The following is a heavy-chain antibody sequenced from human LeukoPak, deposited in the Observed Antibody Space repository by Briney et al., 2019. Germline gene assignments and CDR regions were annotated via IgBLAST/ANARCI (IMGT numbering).Heavy chain of an antibody. V-gene: IGHV3-53*01. Sequence: ETLSLTCAVYGVSFSGYYMSWVRQAPGKGLEWVSVIYSGGSTYYADSVKGRFTISRDNSKNTLYLQMNSLRAEDTAVYYCAREGYYDSSGPFDYWGQGTLVTVSS. J-gene: IGHJ4*02. CDR3: AREGYYDSSGPFDY. CDR2: IYSGGST. D-gene: IGHD3-22*01. CDR1: GVSFSGYY.